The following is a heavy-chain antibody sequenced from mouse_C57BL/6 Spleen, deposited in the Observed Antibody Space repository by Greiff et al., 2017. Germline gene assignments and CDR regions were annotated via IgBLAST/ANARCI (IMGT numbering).Heavy chain of an antibody. D-gene: IGHD2-4*01. CDR2: ISDGGSYT. Sequence: DVMLVESGGGLVKPGGSLKLSCAASGFTFSSYAMSWVRQTPEKRLEWVATISDGGSYTYYPDNVKGRFTISRDNAKNNLYLQMSHLKSEDTAMYYCARGDYGYAMDYWGQGTSVTVSS. CDR1: GFTFSSYA. J-gene: IGHJ4*01. CDR3: ARGDYGYAMDY. V-gene: IGHV5-4*03.